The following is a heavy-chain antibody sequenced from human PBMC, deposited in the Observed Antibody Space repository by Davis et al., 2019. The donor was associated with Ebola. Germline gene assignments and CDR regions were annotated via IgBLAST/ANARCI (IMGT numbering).Heavy chain of an antibody. V-gene: IGHV3-23*01. J-gene: IGHJ4*02. Sequence: GESLKISCAASGFTFTSYAMSWVRQAPGKGLEWVSAIGGNGGRTYYADSVKGRFTISRDNSKNTVYLQKNSLRAEDTAVYYCAKDTNADSTGGDYWGQGTLVTVSS. D-gene: IGHD4-17*01. CDR3: AKDTNADSTGGDY. CDR1: GFTFTSYA. CDR2: IGGNGGRT.